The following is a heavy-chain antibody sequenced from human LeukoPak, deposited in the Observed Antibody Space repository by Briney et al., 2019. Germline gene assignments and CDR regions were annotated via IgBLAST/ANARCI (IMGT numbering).Heavy chain of an antibody. CDR1: GYTFTSYA. CDR2: INPNSGGT. J-gene: IGHJ1*01. Sequence: ASVKVSCKASGYTFTSYAMNWVRQATGQGLEWMGWINPNSGGTNYAQKFQGRVTMTRDTSISTAYMELSRLRSDDTAVYYCARGLYHKDWGQGTLVTVSS. CDR3: ARGLYHKD. D-gene: IGHD2-8*01. V-gene: IGHV1-2*02.